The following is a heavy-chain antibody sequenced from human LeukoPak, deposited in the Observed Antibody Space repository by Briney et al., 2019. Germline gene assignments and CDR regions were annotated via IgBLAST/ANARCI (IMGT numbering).Heavy chain of an antibody. D-gene: IGHD3-22*01. CDR1: GGSFSGYY. CDR2: INHSGST. V-gene: IGHV4-34*01. J-gene: IGHJ4*02. CDR3: ARARKYYYDSSGLLDY. Sequence: SETLSLTCAVYGGSFSGYYWSWIRQPPGNGLEWIGEINHSGSTNYNPSLESRVTISVDTSKNQFSLKLSSVTAADTAVYYCARARKYYYDSSGLLDYRGQGTLVTVSS.